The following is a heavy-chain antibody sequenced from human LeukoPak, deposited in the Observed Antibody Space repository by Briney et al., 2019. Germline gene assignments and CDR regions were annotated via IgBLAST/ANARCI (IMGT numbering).Heavy chain of an antibody. CDR1: GVSISSGSYY. CDR3: ARARLGITMIEYFDY. V-gene: IGHV4-61*02. Sequence: SETLSLTCTVSGVSISSGSYYWNWIRQPAGKGLEWIGRIYTSGSTNYNPSLKSRVTISVDTSKNQFSLKLSSVTAADTAVYYCARARLGITMIEYFDYWGQGTLVTVSS. J-gene: IGHJ4*02. CDR2: IYTSGST. D-gene: IGHD3-22*01.